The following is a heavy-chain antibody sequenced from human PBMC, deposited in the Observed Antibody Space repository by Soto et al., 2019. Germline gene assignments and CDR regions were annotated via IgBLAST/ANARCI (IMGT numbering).Heavy chain of an antibody. CDR1: GGSISSGGYS. V-gene: IGHV4-30-2*01. CDR2: TYNSGST. Sequence: QLQLQESGSGLVKPSQTLSLTCAVSGGSISSGGYSWRWIRQPPGKGLEWIGYTYNSGSTYYNPSLKSRVTISVDRYKNQFSLKLSSVTAADTAVYYCASGIAARPNDPIFDYWGQGTLVTVSS. J-gene: IGHJ4*02. D-gene: IGHD6-6*01. CDR3: ASGIAARPNDPIFDY.